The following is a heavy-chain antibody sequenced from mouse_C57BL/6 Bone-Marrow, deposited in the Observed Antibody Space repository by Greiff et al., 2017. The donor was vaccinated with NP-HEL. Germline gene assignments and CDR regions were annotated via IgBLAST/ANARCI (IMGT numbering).Heavy chain of an antibody. D-gene: IGHD2-1*01. CDR3: TTCGYYGNPFAY. J-gene: IGHJ3*01. CDR1: GFNIKDDY. V-gene: IGHV14-4*01. CDR2: IDPENGDT. Sequence: VQLKESGAELVRPGASVKLSCTASGFNIKDDYMHWVKQRPEQGLEWIGWIDPENGDTEYASKFQGKATITADTSSNTAYLQLSSLTSEDTAVYYCTTCGYYGNPFAYWGQGTLVTVSA.